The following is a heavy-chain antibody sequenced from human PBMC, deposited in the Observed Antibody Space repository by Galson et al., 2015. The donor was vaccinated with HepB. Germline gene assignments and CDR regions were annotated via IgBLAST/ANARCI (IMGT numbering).Heavy chain of an antibody. CDR1: GFTFSSYW. J-gene: IGHJ4*02. D-gene: IGHD4-17*01. CDR3: ARMSYGDYVGVLFDY. V-gene: IGHV3-74*01. CDR2: INRDGSST. Sequence: SLRLSCAASGFTFSSYWMHWVRQAPGKGRVWVSRINRDGSSTSYADSVKGRFTISRDNAKNTLYLQMNSLRAEDTAVYYCARMSYGDYVGVLFDYWGQGTLVTVSS.